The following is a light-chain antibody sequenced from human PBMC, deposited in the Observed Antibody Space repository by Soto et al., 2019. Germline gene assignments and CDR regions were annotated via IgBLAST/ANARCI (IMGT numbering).Light chain of an antibody. Sequence: EIVLTQSPGTLSLSPGERGALSCRASQSVSSNYVAWYQQKPGQAPRLLISGASNRATGTPDRFRGSGSGTDFTLTISSLEPEDFAVYYCHQRQYWPPITFGQGTRLEI. CDR3: HQRQYWPPIT. CDR2: GAS. CDR1: QSVSSNY. V-gene: IGKV3D-20*02. J-gene: IGKJ5*01.